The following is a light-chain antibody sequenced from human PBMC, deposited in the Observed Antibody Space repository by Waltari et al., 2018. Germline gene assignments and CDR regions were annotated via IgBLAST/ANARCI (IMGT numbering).Light chain of an antibody. V-gene: IGLV4-69*01. CDR1: SGHSSNV. Sequence: QLVVTQSPSASASLGASVKLTCTLSSGHSSNVIAWLQQHPERGPRYLMKVNSDGSHSRGAEIPDRFSGSSSGAERYLTISNLQSEDEADYYCQTGGHGTWVFGGGTKLTV. CDR2: VNSDGSH. CDR3: QTGGHGTWV. J-gene: IGLJ3*02.